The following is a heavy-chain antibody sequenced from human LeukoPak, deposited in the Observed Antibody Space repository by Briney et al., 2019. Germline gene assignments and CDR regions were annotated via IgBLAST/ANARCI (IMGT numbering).Heavy chain of an antibody. CDR3: ARLMVRGAVGDL. D-gene: IGHD3-10*01. J-gene: IGHJ2*01. Sequence: GGSLRLSCAASGFTLSSYGMHWVRQAPGKGLEWVAIIWYDGSNEYYADSVKGRFTISRDNSQNTLYLQMNSLRAEDTAVYYCARLMVRGAVGDLWGRGTLVTVSS. CDR1: GFTLSSYG. CDR2: IWYDGSNE. V-gene: IGHV3-33*01.